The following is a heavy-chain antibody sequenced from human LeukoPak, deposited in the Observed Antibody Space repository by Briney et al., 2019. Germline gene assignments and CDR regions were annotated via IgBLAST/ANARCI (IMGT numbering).Heavy chain of an antibody. D-gene: IGHD4-17*01. CDR1: GFTFNNYN. CDR3: ATIYGDYGY. J-gene: IGHJ4*02. CDR2: ISSSSSAM. V-gene: IGHV3-48*01. Sequence: PGGSLRLSCAVSGFTFNNYNMNWVRQAPGRGLEWVSYISSSSSAMYYADSVKGRFAISRDNVKNSLFPQMNSLRAEDTAVYYCATIYGDYGYWGQGTLVTVSS.